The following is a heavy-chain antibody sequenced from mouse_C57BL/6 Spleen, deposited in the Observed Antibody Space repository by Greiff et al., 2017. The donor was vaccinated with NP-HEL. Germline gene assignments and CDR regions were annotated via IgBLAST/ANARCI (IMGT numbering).Heavy chain of an antibody. J-gene: IGHJ4*01. Sequence: QVQLKQPGAELVRPGSSVKLSCKASGYTFTSYWMHWVKQRPIQGLEWIGNIDPSDSETHYNQKFKDKATLTVDKSSSTAYMQLSSLTSEDSAVYYCSRGDYDRRYAMDYWGQGTSVTVSS. D-gene: IGHD2-4*01. CDR3: SRGDYDRRYAMDY. V-gene: IGHV1-52*01. CDR1: GYTFTSYW. CDR2: IDPSDSET.